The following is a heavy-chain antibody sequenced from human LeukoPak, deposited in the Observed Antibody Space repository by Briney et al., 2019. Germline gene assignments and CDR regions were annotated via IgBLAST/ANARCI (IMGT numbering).Heavy chain of an antibody. D-gene: IGHD4-17*01. Sequence: PSETLSLTCTVSGGSISSYHWSWIRQPAGKGLEWIGRIYTSGSTNYNPSLKSRVTMSVDTSKNQFSLKLSSVTAADTAVYYCARGPFYGDYSWWFDPWGQGTLVTVSS. CDR2: IYTSGST. CDR3: ARGPFYGDYSWWFDP. CDR1: GGSISSYH. V-gene: IGHV4-4*07. J-gene: IGHJ5*02.